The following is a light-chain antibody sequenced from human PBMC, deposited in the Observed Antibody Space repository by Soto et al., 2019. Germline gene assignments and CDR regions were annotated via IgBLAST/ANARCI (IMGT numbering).Light chain of an antibody. J-gene: IGKJ2*01. CDR3: QQYGSSPLYT. CDR2: AAS. CDR1: QSVSRSY. V-gene: IGKV3-20*01. Sequence: EIVLTQSPGTLSLSPGERATLSCRASQSVSRSYLAWYQQEPGQAPRLVIYAASSRATGIPDRFSGSGSGTDFTLTISRLEPEDFAVYYCQQYGSSPLYTFGQGTKLEIK.